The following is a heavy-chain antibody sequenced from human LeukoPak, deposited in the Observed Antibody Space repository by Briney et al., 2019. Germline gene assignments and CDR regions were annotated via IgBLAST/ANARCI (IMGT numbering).Heavy chain of an antibody. J-gene: IGHJ4*02. CDR2: IGGSGGFT. CDR3: AKRDCSGGSCYFDY. D-gene: IGHD2-15*01. CDR1: GFTFSNYA. Sequence: GGSLRLSCAASGFTFSNYAMSWVRQAPGKGLEWVSSIGGSGGFTYYADSVKGRFTVSRDNTKNTLYLQMNSLRAEDTAVYYCAKRDCSGGSCYFDYWGQGTLVTVSS. V-gene: IGHV3-23*01.